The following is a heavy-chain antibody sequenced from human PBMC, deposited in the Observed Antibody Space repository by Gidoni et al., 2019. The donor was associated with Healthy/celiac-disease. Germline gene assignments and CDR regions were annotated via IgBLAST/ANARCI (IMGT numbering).Heavy chain of an antibody. Sequence: QVQLVESGGGVVQPGRSLRLSCAASGFTFSSYGMHWARQAPGKGLEWVAVISYDGSNKYYADSVKGRFTISRDNSKNTLYLQMNSLRAEDTAVYYCAKDPSKGYCSSTSCYTGYFDYWGQGTLVTVSS. J-gene: IGHJ4*02. CDR3: AKDPSKGYCSSTSCYTGYFDY. CDR1: GFTFSSYG. D-gene: IGHD2-2*02. V-gene: IGHV3-30*18. CDR2: ISYDGSNK.